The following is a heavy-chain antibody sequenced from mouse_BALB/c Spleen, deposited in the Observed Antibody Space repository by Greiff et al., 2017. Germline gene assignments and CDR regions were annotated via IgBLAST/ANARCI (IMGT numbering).Heavy chain of an antibody. CDR3: AREDGKTWFAY. V-gene: IGHV5-6-2*01. CDR1: GFTFSSYY. CDR2: INSNGGST. Sequence: EVQVVESGGGLVKPGGSLKLSCAASGFTFSSYYMSWVRQTPEKRLELVAAINSNGGSTYYPDTVKGRFTISRDNAKNTLYLQMSSLKSEDTALYYCAREDGKTWFAYWGQGTLVTVSA. D-gene: IGHD2-1*01. J-gene: IGHJ3*01.